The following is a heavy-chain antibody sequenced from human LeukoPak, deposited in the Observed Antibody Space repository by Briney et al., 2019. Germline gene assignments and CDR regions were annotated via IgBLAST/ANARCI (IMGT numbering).Heavy chain of an antibody. D-gene: IGHD3-10*01. V-gene: IGHV3-21*01. CDR2: VSTTSSFI. CDR3: ARGWYYYGSGSSATTDY. J-gene: IGHJ4*02. Sequence: GGSLRLSCAASGFTFSSYSINWVRQAPGKGLEWVSCVSTTSSFIYYADSVKGRFTISRDNSKNTLYLQMNSLRAEDTAVYYCARGWYYYGSGSSATTDYWGQGTLVTVSS. CDR1: GFTFSSYS.